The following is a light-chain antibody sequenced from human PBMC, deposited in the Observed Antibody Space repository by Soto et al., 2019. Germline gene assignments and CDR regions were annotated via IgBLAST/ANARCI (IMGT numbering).Light chain of an antibody. CDR3: HQRSTWPFT. CDR1: QRISRW. CDR2: DAS. Sequence: DIQMTQSPSTLSASVGDRVTITCRASQRISRWLAWYQQKPGKAPKLLIYDASSLESGVPSRFSGSGSGTEFTLTISSLQPGDFAVYYCHQRSTWPFTFGPGTKVDIK. J-gene: IGKJ3*01. V-gene: IGKV1-5*01.